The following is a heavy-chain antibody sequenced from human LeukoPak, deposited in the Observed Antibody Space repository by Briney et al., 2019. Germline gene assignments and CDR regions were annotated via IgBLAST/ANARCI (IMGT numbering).Heavy chain of an antibody. Sequence: GGSLRLSCAASGFTFSSYGMHWVRQAPGKGLEWVAVISYDGSNKYYADSVKGRFTISRDNSKNTLYLQMNSLRAEDTAVYYCAKVSSGGYYYYFDYWGQGTLVTVSS. V-gene: IGHV3-30*18. CDR2: ISYDGSNK. CDR3: AKVSSGGYYYYFDY. D-gene: IGHD3-22*01. J-gene: IGHJ4*02. CDR1: GFTFSSYG.